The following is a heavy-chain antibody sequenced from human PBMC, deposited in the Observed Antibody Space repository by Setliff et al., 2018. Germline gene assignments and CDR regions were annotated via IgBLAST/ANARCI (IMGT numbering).Heavy chain of an antibody. J-gene: IGHJ4*02. CDR1: GFTFSNYG. V-gene: IGHV3-23*01. CDR3: AKSGYDSSGYLYYLDY. CDR2: LSGSCGST. D-gene: IGHD3-22*01. Sequence: GGSLRLSCAASGFTFSNYGMNWVRQAPGKGLEWVSSLSGSCGSTFYADSVQGRFTISRDNSKNTLYLQINSLRAEDTALYYCAKSGYDSSGYLYYLDYWGQGTLVTVSS.